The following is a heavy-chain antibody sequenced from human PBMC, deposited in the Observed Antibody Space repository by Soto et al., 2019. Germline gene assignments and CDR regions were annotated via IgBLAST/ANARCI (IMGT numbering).Heavy chain of an antibody. CDR3: ARDKITGLFDY. V-gene: IGHV4-61*01. Sequence: PSETLSLTCTVSGGSVSSCSDYWSWIRQPPGKGLEWIGYIYHSGSTNYNPSLKSRVTISVDTSKNQFSLKLTSVTAADTAVYYCARDKITGLFDYWGQGTLVTVSS. CDR2: IYHSGST. D-gene: IGHD2-8*02. J-gene: IGHJ4*02. CDR1: GGSVSSCSDY.